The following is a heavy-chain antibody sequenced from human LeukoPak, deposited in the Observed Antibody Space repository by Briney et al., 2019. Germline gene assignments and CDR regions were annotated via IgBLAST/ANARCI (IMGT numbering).Heavy chain of an antibody. D-gene: IGHD3-9*01. V-gene: IGHV3-30*15. CDR1: GFTFSTYA. CDR3: ARDPTLVPYYDILTGYYKKGGGMDV. Sequence: GGSLRLSCAASGFTFSTYAMHWVRQAPGEGLGWVAVISYDGSHKDYADSVKGRFTISRDNSKNTLFLQMSSLRAEDTAVYYCARDPTLVPYYDILTGYYKKGGGMDVWGQGTTVTVSS. CDR2: ISYDGSHK. J-gene: IGHJ6*02.